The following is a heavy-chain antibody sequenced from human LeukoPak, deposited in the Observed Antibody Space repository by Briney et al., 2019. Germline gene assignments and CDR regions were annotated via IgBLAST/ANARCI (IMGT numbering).Heavy chain of an antibody. CDR2: IGTAGDT. CDR1: GFTFSSYD. D-gene: IGHD7-27*01. CDR3: ARGRLSGDHFDY. Sequence: GGSLRLSCAASGFTFSSYDTPWVRQATGKGLEWVSAIGTAGDTYYPGSVKGRFTISRENAKNSLYLQMNSLRAGDTAVYYCARGRLSGDHFDYWGQGTLVTVSS. V-gene: IGHV3-13*01. J-gene: IGHJ4*02.